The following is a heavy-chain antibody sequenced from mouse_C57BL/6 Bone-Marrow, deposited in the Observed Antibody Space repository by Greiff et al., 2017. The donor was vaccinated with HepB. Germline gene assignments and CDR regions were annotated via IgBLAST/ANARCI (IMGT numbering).Heavy chain of an antibody. J-gene: IGHJ2*01. CDR3: ARDYYYGKGY. Sequence: DVHLVESGGGLVKPGGSLKLSCAASGFTFSDYGMHWVRQAPEKGLEWVAYISSGSSTIYYADTVKGRFTISRDNAKNTLFLQMTSLRSEDTAMYYCARDYYYGKGYWGQGTTLTVSS. V-gene: IGHV5-17*01. CDR1: GFTFSDYG. CDR2: ISSGSSTI. D-gene: IGHD1-1*01.